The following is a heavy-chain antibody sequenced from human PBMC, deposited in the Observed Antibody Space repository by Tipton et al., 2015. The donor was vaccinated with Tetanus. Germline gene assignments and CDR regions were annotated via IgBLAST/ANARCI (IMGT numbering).Heavy chain of an antibody. D-gene: IGHD6-6*01. CDR3: AMIHGVSSSFDY. CDR2: ISHSGGS. CDR1: GVSINSNHW. V-gene: IGHV4-4*02. J-gene: IGHJ4*02. Sequence: TLSLTCVVSGVSINSNHWWSWVRQAPGKGLEWIGEISHSGGSNYNPSLKSRVALSEDTSKNLFSLHLNSVTAADTAVYYCAMIHGVSSSFDYWGQGTPVTVSS.